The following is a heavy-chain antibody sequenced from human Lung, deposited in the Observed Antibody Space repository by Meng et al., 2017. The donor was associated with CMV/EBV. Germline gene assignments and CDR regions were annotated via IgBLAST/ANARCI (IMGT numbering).Heavy chain of an antibody. CDR3: ARAVADTANFDY. D-gene: IGHD6-19*01. V-gene: IGHV4-4*07. CDR2: ISTSGSI. Sequence: QVQLQGTGPGLVKSSETPSLTCTASGESMNNYYGSWIPQSAGKGLEWIGRISTSGSIHYNPSLTSRVTLSVDTSKNQISLQLSSGTAADTAVYYCARAVADTANFDYWGQGTLVTVSS. CDR1: GESMNNYY. J-gene: IGHJ4*02.